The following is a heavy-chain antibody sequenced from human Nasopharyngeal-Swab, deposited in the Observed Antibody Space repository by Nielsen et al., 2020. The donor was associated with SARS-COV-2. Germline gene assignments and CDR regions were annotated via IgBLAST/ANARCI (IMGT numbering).Heavy chain of an antibody. CDR3: AKDLRGSAYWYFDL. CDR1: GFTFNIYA. V-gene: IGHV3-23*01. J-gene: IGHJ2*01. CDR2: ISGSGGST. Sequence: GESLKISCAASGFTFNIYAMSWVRQAPGKGLEWVSGISGSGGSTYYADSVKGRFTISRDNSKNTLYLQMSSLRAEDTALYYCAKDLRGSAYWYFDLWGRGTVVTVSS. D-gene: IGHD6-25*01.